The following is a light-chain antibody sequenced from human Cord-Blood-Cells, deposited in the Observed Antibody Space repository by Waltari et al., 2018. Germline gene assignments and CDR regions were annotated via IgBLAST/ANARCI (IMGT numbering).Light chain of an antibody. CDR1: QSISSW. CDR2: KAS. J-gene: IGKJ2*01. V-gene: IGKV1-5*03. CDR3: QQYNSYLYT. Sequence: DIQMTQSPSTLSASVGDRVTITCRASQSISSWFAWYQQKPGKAPKLLIYKASSLESGVPSSFSGSGSGTEFTLTISSLQPDDFATYYCQQYNSYLYTFGQGTKLEIK.